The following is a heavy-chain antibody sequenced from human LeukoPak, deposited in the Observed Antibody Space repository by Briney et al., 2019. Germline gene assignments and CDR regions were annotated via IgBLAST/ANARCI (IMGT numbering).Heavy chain of an antibody. Sequence: TGESLRLSCAASGFTFSSYWMSWVRQAPGKGLEWVANIKQDGSEKCYVDSVKGRFTISRDSAKNSLYLQMNSLRAEDTAVYYCARDRGGIAVAASTFDYWGQGTLVTVSS. CDR1: GFTFSSYW. J-gene: IGHJ4*02. D-gene: IGHD6-19*01. CDR2: IKQDGSEK. V-gene: IGHV3-7*04. CDR3: ARDRGGIAVAASTFDY.